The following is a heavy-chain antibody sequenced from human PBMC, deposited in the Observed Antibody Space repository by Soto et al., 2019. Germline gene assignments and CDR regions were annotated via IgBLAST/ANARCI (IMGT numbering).Heavy chain of an antibody. CDR1: GYSFTSYW. D-gene: IGHD2-2*01. CDR3: ARQGVVVPAAEDYYYGMDV. Sequence: GESLKISCKGSGYSFTSYWISWVRQMPGKGLEWMGRIDPSDSYTNYSPSFQGHVTISADKSISTAYLQWSSLKASDTAMYYCARQGVVVPAAEDYYYGMDVWGHGTTVTVSS. J-gene: IGHJ6*02. V-gene: IGHV5-10-1*01. CDR2: IDPSDSYT.